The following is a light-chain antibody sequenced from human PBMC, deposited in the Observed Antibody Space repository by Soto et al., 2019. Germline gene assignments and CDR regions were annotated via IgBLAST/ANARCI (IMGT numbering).Light chain of an antibody. V-gene: IGKV3-15*01. Sequence: EIVLTQSPATLSVSPGETATLSCRASQSVSSSLAWYQQTPGRAPRLLIYGASTRATGIPTRFSGSGSGTEFTLTISSLQPDDFATYYCQHYNSYSEAFGQGTKVDIK. CDR3: QHYNSYSEA. J-gene: IGKJ1*01. CDR1: QSVSSS. CDR2: GAS.